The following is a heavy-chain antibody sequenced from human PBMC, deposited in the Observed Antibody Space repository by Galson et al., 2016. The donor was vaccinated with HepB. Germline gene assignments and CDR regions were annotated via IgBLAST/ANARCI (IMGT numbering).Heavy chain of an antibody. V-gene: IGHV4-31*03. CDR3: ARAGKRWGRGGLDS. D-gene: IGHD4-23*01. CDR2: ISHSGSA. J-gene: IGHJ5*01. Sequence: TLSLTCTVSGGSVSSAGFYWSWIRQHPGKGLEWIGYISHSGSAYYNPSLKSRVTISVDTSKNQFSLRLSSVTDADTGVYYCARAGKRWGRGGLDSWGLGTLVTVSS. CDR1: GGSVSSAGFY.